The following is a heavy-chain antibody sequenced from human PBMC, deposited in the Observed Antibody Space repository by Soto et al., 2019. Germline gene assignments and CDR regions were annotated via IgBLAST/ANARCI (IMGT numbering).Heavy chain of an antibody. CDR2: ISYDGTNK. CDR3: VKENGELKWFGESPPKVRYGLDV. CDR1: GFTFNSYG. D-gene: IGHD3-10*01. Sequence: QMLLVESGGGVVQPGRSLRLSCAASGFTFNSYGIHWVRQAPGKGLQWVALISYDGTNKFYLDSVKGRFTISRDNSKNILYLQMNILRAEDTAVYYCVKENGELKWFGESPPKVRYGLDVWGQGTTVTVSS. V-gene: IGHV3-30*18. J-gene: IGHJ6*02.